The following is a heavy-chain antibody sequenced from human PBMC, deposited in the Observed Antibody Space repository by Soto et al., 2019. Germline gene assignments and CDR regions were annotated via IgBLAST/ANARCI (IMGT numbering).Heavy chain of an antibody. CDR2: ISYDGSNK. CDR1: GFTFSNFA. J-gene: IGHJ4*02. Sequence: QVQLVESGGGVVQPGRSLRLSCAASGFTFSNFAMHWVRQAPGKGVEWVAIISYDGSNKYYADSVKGRFTISRDNSKNTMYLQMNSLTTDDTAVYYCARDRTLNGDYRLDDWGQGTLVTVSS. V-gene: IGHV3-30-3*01. CDR3: ARDRTLNGDYRLDD. D-gene: IGHD4-17*01.